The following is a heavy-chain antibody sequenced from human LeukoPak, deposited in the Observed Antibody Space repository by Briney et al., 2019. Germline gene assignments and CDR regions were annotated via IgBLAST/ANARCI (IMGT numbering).Heavy chain of an antibody. D-gene: IGHD5-24*01. CDR2: IKSDGSAT. Sequence: GGSPRLSCAASGFTFRTYWMHWVRQAPGKGLVWVSHIKSDGSATTYADSVKGRFTISRDNAKNTLYLQMNSLRAEDTAVYYCARGFSYNHFDYWGQGTLVTVSS. V-gene: IGHV3-74*01. J-gene: IGHJ4*02. CDR1: GFTFRTYW. CDR3: ARGFSYNHFDY.